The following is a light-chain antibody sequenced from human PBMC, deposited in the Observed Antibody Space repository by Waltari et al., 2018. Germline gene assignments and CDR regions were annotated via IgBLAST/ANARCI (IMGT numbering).Light chain of an antibody. CDR1: NIDIGSYSY. Sequence: QSVLTQPSSVSGSPAQPIPISCTGTNIDIGSYSYVSWYQQYPGKAPKLIIYDLTERPSGVSTRFSGSKSGNTASLTISGLQADDEADYFCSSYTGRGTVIFGRGTMVTVL. CDR2: DLT. V-gene: IGLV2-14*01. J-gene: IGLJ2*01. CDR3: SSYTGRGTVI.